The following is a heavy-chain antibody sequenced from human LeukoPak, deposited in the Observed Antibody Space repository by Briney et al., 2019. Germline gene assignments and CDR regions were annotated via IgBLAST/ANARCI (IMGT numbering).Heavy chain of an antibody. Sequence: PGGSLRLSCAASGFTFSSYSMNWVRQAPGKGLEWVSSISGSGDNMDYADSVKGRFTISRDNSENTLYLQMNSLRGEDTAVYYCARDRERRQWLVTDLDYWGQGTLVTVSS. V-gene: IGHV3-21*04. CDR3: ARDRERRQWLVTDLDY. J-gene: IGHJ4*02. CDR1: GFTFSSYS. CDR2: ISGSGDNM. D-gene: IGHD6-19*01.